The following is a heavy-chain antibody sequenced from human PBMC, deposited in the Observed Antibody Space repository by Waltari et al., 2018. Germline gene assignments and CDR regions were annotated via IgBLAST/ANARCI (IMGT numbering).Heavy chain of an antibody. Sequence: QLQLQESSPGLVKPSETLSITCTVSGGPISRHYWRWIRLPPGEGLEWLGYIYYSWSTNYNPSLKSRVTISVDTSKNQFSLKLSSVTAADTAVYYCARLWDSTHYDFWSGYTPPRWFDPWGQGTLVTVSS. D-gene: IGHD3-3*01. J-gene: IGHJ5*02. CDR3: ARLWDSTHYDFWSGYTPPRWFDP. CDR2: IYYSWST. V-gene: IGHV4-59*11. CDR1: GGPISRHY.